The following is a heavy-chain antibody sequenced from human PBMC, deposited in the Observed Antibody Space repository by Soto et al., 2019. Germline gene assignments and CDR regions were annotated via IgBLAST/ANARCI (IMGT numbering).Heavy chain of an antibody. CDR2: IYYSGST. CDR3: TTDLPWSYGALGY. V-gene: IGHV4-30-4*01. J-gene: IGHJ4*01. CDR1: GGSISSGDYY. Sequence: SGTLPVTCTVSGGSISSGDYYWSWIRQPPWKGLEWIGYIYYSGSTYYNPSLKSRVTISVDTSKNQFSLKLSSVTAADTATYYCTTDLPWSYGALGYWGHRTLVTVSS. D-gene: IGHD1-26*01.